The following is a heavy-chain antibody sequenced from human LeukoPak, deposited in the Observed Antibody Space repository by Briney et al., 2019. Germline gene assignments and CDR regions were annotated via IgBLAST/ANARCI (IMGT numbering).Heavy chain of an antibody. CDR2: IRYDGSNK. D-gene: IGHD3-22*01. Sequence: GGSLRLSCAASGFTFSSYGMHWVRQAPGKGLEWVAFIRYDGSNKYYADSVKGRFTISRDNSKNTLYLQMNSLRAEDTAVYYCAKDWEYYDSSGLDYWGQGTLVTVSS. CDR1: GFTFSSYG. CDR3: AKDWEYYDSSGLDY. J-gene: IGHJ4*02. V-gene: IGHV3-30*02.